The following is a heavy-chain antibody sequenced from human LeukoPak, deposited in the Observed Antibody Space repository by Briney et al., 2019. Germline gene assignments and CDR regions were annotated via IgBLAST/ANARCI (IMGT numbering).Heavy chain of an antibody. J-gene: IGHJ4*02. CDR2: ITSSSSYI. CDR1: GFTFSGYS. CDR3: AREGPPVSSIDSSGHYFDY. V-gene: IGHV3-21*01. D-gene: IGHD3-22*01. Sequence: GGSLRLSCAASGFTFSGYSMNWVRQAPGKGLEWVSSITSSSSYIYYADSVKGRFTISRDNAKNSLYLQMNSLRAEDTAVYYCAREGPPVSSIDSSGHYFDYWGQGTLVTVSS.